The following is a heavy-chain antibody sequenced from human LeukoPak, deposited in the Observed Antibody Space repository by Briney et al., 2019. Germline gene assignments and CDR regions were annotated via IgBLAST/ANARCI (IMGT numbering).Heavy chain of an antibody. CDR2: IKPDGSEK. J-gene: IGHJ5*02. D-gene: IGHD3-10*01. Sequence: PGGSLRLSCAASGFTFSGSAMHWVRQASGKGLEWVANIKPDGSEKYYVDSAKGRFTISRDNAKNSLYLQMNSLRAEDTAVYYCVRGSSGTVVRGVSWAWFDPWGQGTLVSVSS. V-gene: IGHV3-7*05. CDR1: GFTFSGSA. CDR3: VRGSSGTVVRGVSWAWFDP.